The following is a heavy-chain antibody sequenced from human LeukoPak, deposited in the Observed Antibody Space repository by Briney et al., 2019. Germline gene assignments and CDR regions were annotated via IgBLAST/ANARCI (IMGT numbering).Heavy chain of an antibody. D-gene: IGHD3-22*01. J-gene: IGHJ5*02. CDR1: GYTFTSYY. CDR2: INPSGGST. CDR3: AREGGDSSGESSRWFDP. Sequence: ASVKVSCKASGYTFTSYYMHWVRQAPGQGLEWMGIINPSGGSTSYAQKFQGRVTMTRDTSTSTVYMELSSLRSEDTAVYYCAREGGDSSGESSRWFDPWGQGTLVTVPS. V-gene: IGHV1-46*01.